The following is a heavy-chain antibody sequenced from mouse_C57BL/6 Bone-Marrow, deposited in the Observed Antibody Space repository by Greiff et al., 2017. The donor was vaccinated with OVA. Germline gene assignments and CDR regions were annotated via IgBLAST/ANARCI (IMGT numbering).Heavy chain of an antibody. Sequence: QVQLQQPGAELVMPGASVKLSCKASGYTFTSYWMHWVKQRPGQGLEWIGEIDPSDSYTNYNQKFKGKSTLTVDKSSSTAYMQLSSLTSEDSAVYYCARMPFDYWGQGTPITVSS. V-gene: IGHV1-69*01. CDR1: GYTFTSYW. CDR3: ARMPFDY. CDR2: IDPSDSYT. J-gene: IGHJ2*01.